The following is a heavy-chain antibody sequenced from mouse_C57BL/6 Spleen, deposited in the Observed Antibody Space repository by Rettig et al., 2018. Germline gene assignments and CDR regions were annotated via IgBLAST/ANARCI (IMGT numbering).Heavy chain of an antibody. V-gene: IGHV1-84*01. CDR2: IYPGSGNT. Sequence: GQGLEWIGWIYPGSGNTKYNEKFKGKATLTVDTSSSTAYMHLSSLTSEDSAVYFCARLLPQDSYAMDYWGQGTSVTVSS. CDR3: ARLLPQDSYAMDY. D-gene: IGHD1-1*01. J-gene: IGHJ4*01.